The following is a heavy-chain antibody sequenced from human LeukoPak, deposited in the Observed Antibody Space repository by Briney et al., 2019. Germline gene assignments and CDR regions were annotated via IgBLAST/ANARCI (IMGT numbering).Heavy chain of an antibody. CDR2: ISSSGGST. CDR1: GFTFSSSA. V-gene: IGHV3-23*01. J-gene: IGHJ4*02. CDR3: AKDFPFYYDSSGYYN. D-gene: IGHD3-22*01. Sequence: GGSLRLSCAASGFTFSSSAMSWVRQVPGKGLEWVSGISSSGGSTNYADSVRGRFTISRDNSKNTLYLQMNSLRAEDTAVYYCAKDFPFYYDSSGYYNWGQGTLVTVSS.